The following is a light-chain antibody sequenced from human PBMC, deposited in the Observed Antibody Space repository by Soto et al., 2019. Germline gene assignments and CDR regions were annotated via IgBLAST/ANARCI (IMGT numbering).Light chain of an antibody. CDR2: DAS. V-gene: IGKV3-15*01. J-gene: IGKJ4*01. Sequence: ELVLTQSPATLSVSPGERATLSCRASQGVGSTLAWYQQEPGQAPRLLIYDASTRATGIPARFSGDGSGTEFTLTIRSLQSDDFAVYYCQHYKTWPLTFGGGTRLEI. CDR3: QHYKTWPLT. CDR1: QGVGST.